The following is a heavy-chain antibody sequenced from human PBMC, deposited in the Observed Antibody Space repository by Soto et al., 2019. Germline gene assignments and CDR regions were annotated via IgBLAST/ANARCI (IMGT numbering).Heavy chain of an antibody. D-gene: IGHD3-16*02. CDR2: ISYDGSNK. V-gene: IGHV3-30*18. Sequence: QVQLVESGGGVVQPGGSLRLSCAASGFTFSSYGMHWVRQAPGKGLEWVAVISYDGSNKYYADSVKGRFTISRDNSKNTLYLQMNSLRAEDTAVYYCAKVDDYVWGSYRSFDYWGQGTLVTVSS. CDR1: GFTFSSYG. J-gene: IGHJ4*02. CDR3: AKVDDYVWGSYRSFDY.